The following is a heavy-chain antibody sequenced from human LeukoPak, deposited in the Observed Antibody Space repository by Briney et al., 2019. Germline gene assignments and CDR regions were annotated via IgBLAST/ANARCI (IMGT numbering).Heavy chain of an antibody. CDR1: GFSITSGYY. D-gene: IGHD6-13*01. CDR3: ARSSWYRSWFDP. J-gene: IGHJ5*02. Sequence: SETLSLTCSVSGFSITSGYYWSWIRQPPGKGLEWIGEINHSGSTNYNPSLKSRVTISVDTSKNQFPLKLSSVTAADTAVYYCARSSWYRSWFDPWGQGTLVTVSS. CDR2: INHSGST. V-gene: IGHV4-34*01.